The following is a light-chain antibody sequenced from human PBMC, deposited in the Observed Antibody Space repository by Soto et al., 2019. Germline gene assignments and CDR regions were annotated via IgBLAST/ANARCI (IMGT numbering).Light chain of an antibody. CDR3: LQDYNYPYT. CDR2: DAS. V-gene: IGKV1-5*01. CDR1: QSVNTW. J-gene: IGKJ2*01. Sequence: DIQMTQSPSTLSASVGARVTITCRASQSVNTWLAWYQQKPGKAPVLLIYDASSLKSGVPSRFSGSGSGTEFTLTITSLQPDDFAIYYCLQDYNYPYTFGQGTKLEIK.